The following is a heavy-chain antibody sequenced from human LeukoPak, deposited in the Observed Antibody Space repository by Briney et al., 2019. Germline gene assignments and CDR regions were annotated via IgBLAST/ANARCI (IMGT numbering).Heavy chain of an antibody. Sequence: ASVKVSCKASGYTFNTYGITWVRQAPGQGLEWMGWISAYNGNTNYAQKLQGRVAMTTDTSTSTAYMELRSLRSDDTAVYYCARDHAVYYYDSSGYHLFDYWGQGTLVTVSS. CDR3: ARDHAVYYYDSSGYHLFDY. V-gene: IGHV1-18*01. J-gene: IGHJ4*02. CDR2: ISAYNGNT. CDR1: GYTFNTYG. D-gene: IGHD3-22*01.